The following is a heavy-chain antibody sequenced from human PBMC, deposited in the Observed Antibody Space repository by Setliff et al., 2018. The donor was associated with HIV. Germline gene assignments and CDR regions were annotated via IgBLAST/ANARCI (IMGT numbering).Heavy chain of an antibody. CDR1: GYTFTGYY. Sequence: GASVKVSCKASGYTFTGYYVHWVRQAPGQGLEWMGWINPNSGGTNYAQKFQGRVTMTRDTSISTAYMELSRLRSDDTAVYYCTPTDYGGSDYWGQGTLVTVSS. D-gene: IGHD3-10*01. V-gene: IGHV1-2*02. CDR2: INPNSGGT. J-gene: IGHJ4*02. CDR3: TPTDYGGSDY.